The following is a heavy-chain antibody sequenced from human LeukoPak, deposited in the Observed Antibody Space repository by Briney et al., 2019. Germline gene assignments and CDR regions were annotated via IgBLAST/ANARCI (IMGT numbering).Heavy chain of an antibody. J-gene: IGHJ4*02. CDR2: KSKSDGGTT. V-gene: IGHV3-15*01. Sequence: KSKSDGGTTDYAAPVKGRFTISRDDSKNTLYLQMNSLKTEDTAVYYCTTVQGDGDYGESDYWGQGTLVTVSS. CDR3: TTVQGDGDYGESDY. D-gene: IGHD4-17*01.